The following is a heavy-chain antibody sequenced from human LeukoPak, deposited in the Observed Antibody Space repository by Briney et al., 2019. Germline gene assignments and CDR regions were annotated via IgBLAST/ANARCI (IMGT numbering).Heavy chain of an antibody. V-gene: IGHV3-7*04. J-gene: IGHJ2*01. CDR3: ARDHRDGYNYKLFGTYFDL. Sequence: GCLRLSCAASGFTFSSYWMSWVRQAPGKGLEWVANVKQDGSEKYYVDSVKGRFTISRDNAKNSLYLQMNSLRAEDTAVYYCARDHRDGYNYKLFGTYFDLWGRGTLVTVSS. CDR1: GFTFSSYW. CDR2: VKQDGSEK. D-gene: IGHD5-24*01.